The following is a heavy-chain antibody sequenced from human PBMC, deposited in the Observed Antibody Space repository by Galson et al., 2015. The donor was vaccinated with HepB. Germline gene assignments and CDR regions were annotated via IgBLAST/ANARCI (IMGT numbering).Heavy chain of an antibody. J-gene: IGHJ4*02. Sequence: SLRLSCAASGFTFSTYAMHWVRQAPGKGLEWVAVISKHGNEKYYADSVKGRFTISRDSSTSTLYLQMNSLRPEDTAVYYCARDGDNSGYYLYYFDYWGQGTLVSVSS. V-gene: IGHV3-30-3*01. CDR3: ARDGDNSGYYLYYFDY. CDR1: GFTFSTYA. D-gene: IGHD3-22*01. CDR2: ISKHGNEK.